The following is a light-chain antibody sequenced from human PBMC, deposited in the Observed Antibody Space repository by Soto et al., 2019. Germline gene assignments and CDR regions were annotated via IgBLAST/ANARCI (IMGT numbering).Light chain of an antibody. CDR2: DVN. V-gene: IGLV2-14*01. CDR1: SSDVGGYNY. J-gene: IGLJ2*01. CDR3: SSYTSSSTLL. Sequence: QSALTQPASVSGSPGQSITISCTGTSSDVGGYNYVSWYQQHPGKAPKLMIYDVNDRPSGVSNRFSGSKSGNTASLTISGLQAEDEADYYYSSYTSSSTLLFGGGTKVTVL.